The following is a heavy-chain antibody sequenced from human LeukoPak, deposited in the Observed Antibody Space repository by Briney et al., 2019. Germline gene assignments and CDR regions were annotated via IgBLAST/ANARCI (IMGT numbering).Heavy chain of an antibody. D-gene: IGHD3-10*02. V-gene: IGHV3-23*01. CDR2: ISGSGGST. Sequence: GGSLRLSCAASGFTVSSNYMSWVRQAPGKGLEWVSAISGSGGSTYYADSVKGRFTISRDNSKNSLYLQMNSLRAEDTAVYYCAELGITMIGGVWGKGTTVTISS. J-gene: IGHJ6*04. CDR1: GFTVSSNY. CDR3: AELGITMIGGV.